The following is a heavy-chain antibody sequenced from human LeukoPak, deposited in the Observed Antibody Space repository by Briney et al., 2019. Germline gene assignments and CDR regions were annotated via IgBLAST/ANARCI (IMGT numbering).Heavy chain of an antibody. CDR2: INQDGSEE. Sequence: GGSLRLSCAAFGFTFSSYWMNWVRQAPGKGLEWVANINQDGSEEYYVDSVKGRFTISRDNAKNSLYLQMNSLRAGDTAVYYCARAKDPLPSSLFASDYWGQGTLVTVSS. D-gene: IGHD2-15*01. CDR3: ARAKDPLPSSLFASDY. V-gene: IGHV3-7*03. CDR1: GFTFSSYW. J-gene: IGHJ4*02.